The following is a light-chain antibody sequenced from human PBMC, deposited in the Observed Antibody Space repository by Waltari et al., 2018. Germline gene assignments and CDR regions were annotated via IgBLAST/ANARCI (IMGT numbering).Light chain of an antibody. CDR3: QKYVTLPAT. J-gene: IGKJ1*01. CDR2: HAS. CDR1: QNVGKY. V-gene: IGKV3-20*01. Sequence: EFLLTQSPCTVSVSPGEGVTLSCRASQNVGKYLAWYQQRPGQPPRLLIYHASNRAIGIPDRFSGSGSGTDFSLTISRLEPEDFAVYYCQKYVTLPATFGQGTKVEIK.